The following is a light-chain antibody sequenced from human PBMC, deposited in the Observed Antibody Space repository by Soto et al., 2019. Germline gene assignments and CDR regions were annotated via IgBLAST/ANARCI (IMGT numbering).Light chain of an antibody. CDR1: QSVTSY. J-gene: IGKJ4*01. CDR2: DAP. CDR3: QQRSNWPLT. Sequence: EIVLTQSPATLSLSPGERATLSCRASQSVTSYLAWYQQKPGQAPRLLIYDAPKRATGIPARFSGSGSGTDFTLTISSLEPEDFAVYYCQQRSNWPLTFGGGTKVEIQ. V-gene: IGKV3-11*01.